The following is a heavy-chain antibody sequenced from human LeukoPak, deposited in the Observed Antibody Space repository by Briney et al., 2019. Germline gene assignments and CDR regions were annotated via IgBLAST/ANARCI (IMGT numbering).Heavy chain of an antibody. CDR1: GFTFSSYE. J-gene: IGHJ4*02. CDR2: ISDSGSAI. CDR3: AREGYCSGGTCFVDY. V-gene: IGHV3-48*03. D-gene: IGHD2-15*01. Sequence: PGGSLTLSCAASGFTFSSYEMNWVRQAPGKAREWVSYISDSGSAIYYADSVKGRFTIYRDNAKNALYLQMNSLRVEDTAVYYCAREGYCSGGTCFVDYWGQGTLVTVSS.